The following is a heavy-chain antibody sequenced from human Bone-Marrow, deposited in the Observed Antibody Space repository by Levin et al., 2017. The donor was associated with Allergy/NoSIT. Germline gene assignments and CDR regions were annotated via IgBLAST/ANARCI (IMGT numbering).Heavy chain of an antibody. V-gene: IGHV3-30-3*01. CDR1: GFTFSRNA. CDR2: ISYDGSNK. D-gene: IGHD3-9*01. CDR3: ARDPTFRYFGPSDAFDI. Sequence: GGSLRLSCAASGFTFSRNAMDWVRQAPGKGLEWVAVISYDGSNKYYADSVKGRFTISRDNSKNTLYLQMNSLRAEDTAVYYCARDPTFRYFGPSDAFDIWGQGTMVTVSS. J-gene: IGHJ3*02.